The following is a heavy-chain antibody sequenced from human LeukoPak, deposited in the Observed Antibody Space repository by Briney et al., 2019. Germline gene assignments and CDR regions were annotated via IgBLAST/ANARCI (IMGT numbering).Heavy chain of an antibody. CDR3: ARDWGATVTTRGYTDY. CDR1: GFTFSSFA. D-gene: IGHD4-17*01. Sequence: PGRSLRLSCAASGFTFSSFAMHWVRQAPGKGLEWVAVISHDGSNKYYADSVKGRFTVSRGNPKNTVYLQMNSLRTEDTTVYYCARDWGATVTTRGYTDYWGQGTLVTVS. J-gene: IGHJ4*02. CDR2: ISHDGSNK. V-gene: IGHV3-30-3*01.